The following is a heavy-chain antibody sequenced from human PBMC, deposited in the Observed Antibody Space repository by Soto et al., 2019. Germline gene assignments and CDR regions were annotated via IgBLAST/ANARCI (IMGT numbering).Heavy chain of an antibody. Sequence: SVKVSCKASGVTFSSYAISWVRQAPGQGLEWMGGIIPIFGTANYAQKFQGRVTITADKSTSTAYMELSSLRSEDTAVYYCARVWGGYYDSSGYYPNDNWFDPWGQGTLVTVSS. J-gene: IGHJ5*02. CDR1: GVTFSSYA. V-gene: IGHV1-69*06. CDR2: IIPIFGTA. D-gene: IGHD3-22*01. CDR3: ARVWGGYYDSSGYYPNDNWFDP.